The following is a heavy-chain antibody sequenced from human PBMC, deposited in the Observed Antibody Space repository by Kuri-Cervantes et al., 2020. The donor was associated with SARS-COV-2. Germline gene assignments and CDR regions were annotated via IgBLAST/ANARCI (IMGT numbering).Heavy chain of an antibody. J-gene: IGHJ6*02. D-gene: IGHD3-10*01. CDR3: ARGQKRTYYYGSGKRGGYGMDV. V-gene: IGHV4-34*01. CDR1: GESLSDYY. CDR2: LNDSGSTHYNTGST. Sequence: GSLRLSCAVYGESLSDYYWNWIRQPPGKGLEWIGELNDSGSTHYNTGSTNYNPSLKSQVIISIDTSKNQFFLKLRSVTAADTAVYYCARGQKRTYYYGSGKRGGYGMDVWGQRTTVTVSS.